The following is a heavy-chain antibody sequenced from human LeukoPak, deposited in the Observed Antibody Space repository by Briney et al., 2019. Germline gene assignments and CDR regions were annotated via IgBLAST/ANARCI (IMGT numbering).Heavy chain of an antibody. J-gene: IGHJ6*02. CDR2: ITGSADKT. V-gene: IGHV3-23*01. CDR3: AKANVNSEIYVGYAADV. CDR1: GFAFGNYA. Sequence: GGSLRLSCATSGFAFGNYAMSWVRQAPGKGLEWVSVITGSADKTYYAESVKGRFIIFRDKSKNTMYLQMSSLRVEDTAIYYCAKANVNSEIYVGYAADVWGQGTTVTVSS. D-gene: IGHD5-12*01.